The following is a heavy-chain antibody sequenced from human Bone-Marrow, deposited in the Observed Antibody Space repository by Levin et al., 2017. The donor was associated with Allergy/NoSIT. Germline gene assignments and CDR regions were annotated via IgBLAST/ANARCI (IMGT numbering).Heavy chain of an antibody. CDR3: TRDSGRGYQSRDAFDV. Sequence: GGSLRLSCAASGFPFSRYNVNWVRQAPGKGLEWVSSISTSGTSIYYTDSVKGRFTVSRDNATNSLYLEMNSLRAEDTAVYYCTRDSGRGYQSRDAFDVWGQGTRVTVSS. D-gene: IGHD6-25*01. CDR2: ISTSGTSI. J-gene: IGHJ3*01. CDR1: GFPFSRYN. V-gene: IGHV3-21*06.